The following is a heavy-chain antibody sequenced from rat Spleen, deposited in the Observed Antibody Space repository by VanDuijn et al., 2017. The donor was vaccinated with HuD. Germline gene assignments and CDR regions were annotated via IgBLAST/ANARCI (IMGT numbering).Heavy chain of an antibody. CDR1: GFTFSDYG. CDR3: AVAGYGY. V-gene: IGHV5-17*01. Sequence: EVQLVESGGGLVQPGKSLKFSCAASGFTFSDYGMAWVRQAPKKGLEWVATIIYDGTSTYYRDSVKGRFTISRDNAENTVYLQMNSLRSEDTATYYCAVAGYGYWGQGIMVTVSS. CDR2: IIYDGTST. D-gene: IGHD1-7*01. J-gene: IGHJ2*01.